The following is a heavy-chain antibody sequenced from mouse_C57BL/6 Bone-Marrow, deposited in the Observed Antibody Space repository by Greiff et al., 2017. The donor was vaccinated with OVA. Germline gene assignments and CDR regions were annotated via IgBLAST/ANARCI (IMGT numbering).Heavy chain of an antibody. CDR2: IYPRSGNT. J-gene: IGHJ1*03. CDR3: GEFYYRYFEV. V-gene: IGHV1-81*01. Sequence: VQLQQSGPELVRPGASVKLSCKASGYTFTNYYISWVKQRTGQGLEWIGGIYPRSGNTNYNEKFKGKATLTADTSSSTAYMHLSSLTASDSAVYYCGEFYYRYFEVWGTGTTVTVSS. CDR1: GYTFTNYY.